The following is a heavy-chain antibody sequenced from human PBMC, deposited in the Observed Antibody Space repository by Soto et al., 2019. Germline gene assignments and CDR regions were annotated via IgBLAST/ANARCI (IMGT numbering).Heavy chain of an antibody. CDR3: ASPQQWLGQRGDFDY. Sequence: EVQLVESGGGLVQPGGSLRLSCAASGFTFSSYWMSWVRQAPGKGLEWVANIRQDGSDKYYVDSVKGRFTISRDNSKNSRYLQRNSLRAEDTAIYYCASPQQWLGQRGDFDYWGQGTLVTVSS. V-gene: IGHV3-7*05. CDR2: IRQDGSDK. D-gene: IGHD6-19*01. J-gene: IGHJ4*02. CDR1: GFTFSSYW.